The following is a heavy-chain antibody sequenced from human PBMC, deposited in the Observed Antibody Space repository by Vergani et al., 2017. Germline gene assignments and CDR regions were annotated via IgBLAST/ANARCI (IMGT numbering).Heavy chain of an antibody. CDR3: AKDLGSSSWYRAADWFDP. V-gene: IGHV1-46*01. Sequence: QVQLVQSGAEVKKPGASVKVSCKASGYTFTSYYMHWVRQAPGQGLEWMGIINPSGGSTSYAQKFQGRVTMTRDTSTSTVYMELSSLRSEDTAVYYCAKDLGSSSWYRAADWFDPWGQGTLVTVSS. CDR1: GYTFTSYY. J-gene: IGHJ5*02. D-gene: IGHD6-13*01. CDR2: INPSGGST.